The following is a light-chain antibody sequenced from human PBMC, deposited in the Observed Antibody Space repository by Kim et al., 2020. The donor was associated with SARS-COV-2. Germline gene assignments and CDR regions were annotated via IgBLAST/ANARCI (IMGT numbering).Light chain of an antibody. CDR3: QKYNNAPRVT. Sequence: SVGDSVTITCRASQGISNYLAWYQQKPGKVPKLLIYAASTLQSGVPSRFSGSGSGTDFTLTISSLQPEDVATYYCQKYNNAPRVTFGPGTKVDIK. CDR2: AAS. J-gene: IGKJ3*01. V-gene: IGKV1-27*01. CDR1: QGISNY.